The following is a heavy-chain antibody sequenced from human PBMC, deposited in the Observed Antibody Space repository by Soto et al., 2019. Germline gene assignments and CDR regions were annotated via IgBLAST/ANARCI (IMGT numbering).Heavy chain of an antibody. CDR2: IYYSGST. V-gene: IGHV4-59*01. CDR1: GGSISSYY. D-gene: IGHD1-26*01. CDR3: ASLLSERSRWFDP. Sequence: PSETLSLTCTVSGGSISSYYWSWIRQPPGKGLEWIGYIYYSGSTNYNPSLKSRVTISVDTSKNQFSLKLSSVTAADTAVYYCASLLSERSRWFDPWGQGTLVTVSS. J-gene: IGHJ5*02.